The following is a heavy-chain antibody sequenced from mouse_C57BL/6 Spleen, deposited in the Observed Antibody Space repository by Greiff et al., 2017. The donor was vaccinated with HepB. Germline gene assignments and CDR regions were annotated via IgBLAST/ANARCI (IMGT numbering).Heavy chain of an antibody. CDR2: ISDGGSYT. V-gene: IGHV5-4*01. CDR1: GFTFSSYA. Sequence: EVQLVESGGGLVKPGGSLKLSCAASGFTFSSYAMSWVRQTPEKRLEWVATISDGGSYTYYPDNVKGRFTLSRDNAKNNLYLQMSHLKSEDTAMYYCARDTTVVPYFDYWGQGTTLTVSS. D-gene: IGHD1-1*01. J-gene: IGHJ2*01. CDR3: ARDTTVVPYFDY.